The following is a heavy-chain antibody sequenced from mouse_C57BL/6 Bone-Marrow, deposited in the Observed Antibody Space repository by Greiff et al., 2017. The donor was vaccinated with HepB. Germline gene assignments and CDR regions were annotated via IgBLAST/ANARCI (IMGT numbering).Heavy chain of an antibody. CDR2: IYPGNSDT. V-gene: IGHV1-5*01. J-gene: IGHJ4*01. Sequence: EVQLQESGTVLARPGASVKMSCKTSGYTFTSYWMHWVKQRPGQGLEWIGAIYPGNSDTSYNQKFTGKAKLTAVTSASPAYMELSSLTNEDSAVYYCTREGKDYYAMDYWGQGTSVTVSS. CDR1: GYTFTSYW. CDR3: TREGKDYYAMDY.